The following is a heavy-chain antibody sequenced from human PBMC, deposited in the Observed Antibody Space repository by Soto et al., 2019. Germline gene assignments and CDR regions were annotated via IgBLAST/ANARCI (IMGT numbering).Heavy chain of an antibody. CDR2: INPNSGGT. J-gene: IGHJ4*02. CDR1: GYTFTGYY. V-gene: IGHV1-2*04. CDR3: ARELYDILTGYYGVLGY. D-gene: IGHD3-9*01. Sequence: ASVKVSCKASGYTFTGYYMHWVRQAPGQGLEWMGWINPNSGGTNYAQKFQGWVTMTRDTSISTAYMELSRLRSDDTAVYYCARELYDILTGYYGVLGYCGQGTLVTVSS.